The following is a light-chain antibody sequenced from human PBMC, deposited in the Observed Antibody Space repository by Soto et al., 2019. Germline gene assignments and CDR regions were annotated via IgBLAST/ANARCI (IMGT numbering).Light chain of an antibody. Sequence: EIVLAQSPGTLSLSPGERATLSCRASQSVSSNYLAWYQQKPGQAPRLLIYGASSRATVIPDRFSGSGSGTDFTLTISRLEPEDFAVYYCQQYVISPLTFGGGTKVEIK. V-gene: IGKV3-20*01. CDR3: QQYVISPLT. CDR2: GAS. CDR1: QSVSSNY. J-gene: IGKJ4*01.